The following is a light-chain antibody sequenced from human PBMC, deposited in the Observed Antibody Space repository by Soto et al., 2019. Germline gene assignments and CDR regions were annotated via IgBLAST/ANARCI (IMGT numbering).Light chain of an antibody. Sequence: DIQMTQSPSSLSASVGDRVTITCQASRYISNRLNWYQQKPGKAPRLLIYDASSLETGVPSRFSGSGSGTEFTFTISSLQPEDIAAYFCQQYDDLPITFGWGTKVEIK. V-gene: IGKV1-33*01. CDR1: RYISNR. CDR2: DAS. J-gene: IGKJ4*01. CDR3: QQYDDLPIT.